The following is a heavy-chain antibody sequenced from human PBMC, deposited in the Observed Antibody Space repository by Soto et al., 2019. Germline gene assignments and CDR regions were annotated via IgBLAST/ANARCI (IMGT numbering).Heavy chain of an antibody. V-gene: IGHV4-61*01. D-gene: IGHD2-2*01. J-gene: IGHJ6*02. CDR3: ARDFNGFSSTSCYGYYYYGMDV. CDR2: IYYSGST. CDR1: GGSVSSGSYY. Sequence: QVQLQESGPGLVKPSETLSLTCTVSGGSVSSGSYYWIWIRQPPGKGLEWIGYIYYSGSTNYNPSLKSRVTRSVDTSKNQFSLKLRSVTAADTAVYYCARDFNGFSSTSCYGYYYYGMDVWGQGTTVTVSS.